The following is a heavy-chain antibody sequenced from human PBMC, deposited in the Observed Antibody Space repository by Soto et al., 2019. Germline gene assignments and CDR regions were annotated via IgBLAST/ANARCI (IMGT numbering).Heavy chain of an antibody. D-gene: IGHD2-2*01. CDR3: AKELGYCSRTSCFFDY. Sequence: GGSLRLSCAASGFTFSSYAMSWARQAPGKGLEWVSAISGSGGSTYYADSVKGRFTISRDNSKNTLYLQMNSLRAEDTAVYYCAKELGYCSRTSCFFDYRGQGTLVTVSS. J-gene: IGHJ4*02. CDR2: ISGSGGST. CDR1: GFTFSSYA. V-gene: IGHV3-23*01.